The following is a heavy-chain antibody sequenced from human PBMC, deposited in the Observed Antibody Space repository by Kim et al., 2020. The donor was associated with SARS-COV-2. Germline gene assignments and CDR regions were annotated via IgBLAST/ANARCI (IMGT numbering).Heavy chain of an antibody. CDR3: ARERDYYDSSGLDWYFDL. CDR1: GYTFTGYY. D-gene: IGHD3-22*01. V-gene: IGHV1-2*02. Sequence: ASVKVSCKASGYTFTGYYMHWVRQAPGQGLEWMGWINPNSGGTNYAQKFQGRVTMTRDTSISTAYMELSRLRSDDTAVYYCARERDYYDSSGLDWYFDLWGRGTLVTVSS. J-gene: IGHJ2*01. CDR2: INPNSGGT.